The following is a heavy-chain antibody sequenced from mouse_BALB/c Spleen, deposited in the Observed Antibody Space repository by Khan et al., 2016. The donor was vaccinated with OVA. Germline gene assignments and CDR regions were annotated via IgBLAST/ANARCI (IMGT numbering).Heavy chain of an antibody. V-gene: IGHV9-3-1*01. CDR3: ARVGYNGTMDY. CDR2: INTYTGEP. J-gene: IGHJ4*01. Sequence: QIQLVQSGPELKKPGETVKISCKASGYTFTNYGMNWVKQAPGKGLKGMGWINTYTGEPTYADDFKGRFAFSLETSASTSYLQINNLKNEDTATYFCARVGYNGTMDYWGQGTSVTVSS. CDR1: GYTFTNYG. D-gene: IGHD2-14*01.